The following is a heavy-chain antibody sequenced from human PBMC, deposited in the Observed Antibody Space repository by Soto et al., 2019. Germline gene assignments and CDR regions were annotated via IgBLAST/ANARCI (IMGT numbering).Heavy chain of an antibody. CDR1: GYTFSDYA. CDR2: ISASTRNT. V-gene: IGHV1-18*01. J-gene: IGHJ2*01. CDR3: VRCYCSVGSCYPCWHFDL. D-gene: IGHD2-15*01. Sequence: QVQLVQSGGEVKKPGASVKVSCQASGYTFSDYAISWVRQAPGQGLEWMGWISASTRNTDQAQNFQGRVIMTLDTSTNTAYMELRSLRSDDTALSYCVRCYCSVGSCYPCWHFDLWGRGTLVTVSS.